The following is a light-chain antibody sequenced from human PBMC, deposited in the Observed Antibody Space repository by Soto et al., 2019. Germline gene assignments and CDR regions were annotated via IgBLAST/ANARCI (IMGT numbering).Light chain of an antibody. J-gene: IGKJ1*01. Sequence: EIVLTQSPGTLSLSPGERATLSCRASQSVSSSYLAWYQQKPGQAPRLLIYGASSRATGIPDRFSGSGSGTDFTLIIIRQGPEDFGVYYCQQYGSSPRTFGQGTKVEIK. CDR3: QQYGSSPRT. CDR2: GAS. CDR1: QSVSSSY. V-gene: IGKV3-20*01.